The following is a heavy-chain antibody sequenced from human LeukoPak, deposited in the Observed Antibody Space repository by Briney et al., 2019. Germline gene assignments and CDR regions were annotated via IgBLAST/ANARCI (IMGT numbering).Heavy chain of an antibody. D-gene: IGHD3-10*01. Sequence: SQTLSLTCTVSGGSISSGGYYWSWIRQHPGKGLEWIVYIYYSGSTYYNPSLKSRVTISVDTSKNQFSLKLSSVTAADTAVYDCARVVGGEVDYWGQGTLVTVSS. J-gene: IGHJ4*02. CDR1: GGSISSGGYY. CDR3: ARVVGGEVDY. CDR2: IYYSGST. V-gene: IGHV4-31*03.